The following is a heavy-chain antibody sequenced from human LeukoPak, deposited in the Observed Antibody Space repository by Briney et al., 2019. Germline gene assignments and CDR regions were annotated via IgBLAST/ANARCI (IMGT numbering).Heavy chain of an antibody. Sequence: SGTLSLTCAVSGDSNSNYYGSWLRPPPGKGLGWAGYIYTSGSTNYNPSLRSQVTISVDTSKNQLSLRVNSVTAADTAVYYCAGTPYCSSDNCYRFYNGNDAFNIWGQGAKVTVSS. CDR2: IYTSGST. CDR3: AGTPYCSSDNCYRFYNGNDAFNI. V-gene: IGHV4-4*09. D-gene: IGHD2-2*01. J-gene: IGHJ3*02. CDR1: GDSNSNYY.